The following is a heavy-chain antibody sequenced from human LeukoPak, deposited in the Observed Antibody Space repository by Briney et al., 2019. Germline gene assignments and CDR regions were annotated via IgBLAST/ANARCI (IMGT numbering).Heavy chain of an antibody. J-gene: IGHJ3*02. V-gene: IGHV1-18*01. Sequence: ASVKVSCKASGYTFTDYGISWVRQAPGQGLEWMGWISTYNGDTNFAQKFQGRVTMTTDTSTSTAYMELRSLTSDDTAVYYCARVPRGIAVAGMGLDIWGQGTMVTVSS. CDR2: ISTYNGDT. CDR1: GYTFTDYG. CDR3: ARVPRGIAVAGMGLDI. D-gene: IGHD6-19*01.